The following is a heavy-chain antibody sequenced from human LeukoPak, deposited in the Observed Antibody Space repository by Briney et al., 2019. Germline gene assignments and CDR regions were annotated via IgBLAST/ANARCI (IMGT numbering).Heavy chain of an antibody. CDR2: IYPETGGT. CDR3: ARETSYFGDFDS. D-gene: IGHD4-17*01. Sequence: ASVQVSCHASGSTFSGYYLHWVRQAPGQGLEWMGWIYPETGGTKYAQDFQGRVTFTRDTSIRTAFMEVTWLDDTAVYYCARETSYFGDFDSWGQGTLVTVSS. J-gene: IGHJ4*02. CDR1: GSTFSGYY. V-gene: IGHV1-2*02.